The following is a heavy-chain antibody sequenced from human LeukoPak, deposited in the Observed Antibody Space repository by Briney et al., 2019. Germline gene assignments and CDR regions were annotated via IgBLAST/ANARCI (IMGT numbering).Heavy chain of an antibody. CDR1: GGSVSSGSYD. CDR2: IYYSGST. CDR3: AREAQYDFWSGYYCFDY. D-gene: IGHD3-3*01. V-gene: IGHV4-61*01. Sequence: PSETLSLTCTVSGGSVSSGSYDWSWIRQPPGKGLEWIGYIYYSGSTNYNPSLNSRVTISVDTSKNQFSPKLSSVTAADTAVYYCAREAQYDFWSGYYCFDYWGQGTLVTVSS. J-gene: IGHJ4*02.